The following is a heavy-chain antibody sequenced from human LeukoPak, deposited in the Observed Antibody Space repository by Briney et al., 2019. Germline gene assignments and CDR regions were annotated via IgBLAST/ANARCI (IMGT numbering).Heavy chain of an antibody. CDR3: ARDRLNYFDY. CDR1: GFTFSSYG. Sequence: GGSLRLSCAASGFTFSSYGMHWVRQAPGKGLEWVAFIRYDGSNKYYADSVKGRFTISRDNSKNTLYLQMNSLRAEDTAVYYCARDRLNYFDYWGQGTLVTVSS. J-gene: IGHJ4*02. V-gene: IGHV3-30*02. CDR2: IRYDGSNK. D-gene: IGHD2-21*01.